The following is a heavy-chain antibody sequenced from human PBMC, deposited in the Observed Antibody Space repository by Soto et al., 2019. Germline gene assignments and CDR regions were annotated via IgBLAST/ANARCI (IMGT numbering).Heavy chain of an antibody. J-gene: IGHJ6*02. V-gene: IGHV3-23*01. Sequence: PGGSLRLSCAASGFTFSSYAMSWVRQAPGKGLEWVSAISGSGGSTYYADSVKGRFTISRDNSKNTLYLQMNSLRAEDTAVYYCAKRQYQLPDYYYYGMDVWGQGTTVTVSS. CDR3: AKRQYQLPDYYYYGMDV. D-gene: IGHD2-2*01. CDR2: ISGSGGST. CDR1: GFTFSSYA.